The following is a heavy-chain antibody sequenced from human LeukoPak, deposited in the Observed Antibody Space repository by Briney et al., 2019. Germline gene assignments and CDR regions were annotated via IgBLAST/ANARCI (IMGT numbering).Heavy chain of an antibody. D-gene: IGHD3-22*01. CDR3: AKGPSSYYDSSGYYSFDY. CDR1: GFTFSSYG. V-gene: IGHV3-30*18. J-gene: IGHJ4*02. Sequence: GWSLRLSCAASGFTFSSYGMHWVCQDPGKGLEGVAVISYDGSNKYYADSVKGRFTISRDNSKNTLYLQMNSLRAEDTAVYYCAKGPSSYYDSSGYYSFDYWGQGTLVTVSS. CDR2: ISYDGSNK.